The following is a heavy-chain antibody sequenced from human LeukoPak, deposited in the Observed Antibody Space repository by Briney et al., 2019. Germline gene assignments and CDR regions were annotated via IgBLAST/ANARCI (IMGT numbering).Heavy chain of an antibody. Sequence: PGGSLRLSCAASGFTFSSYAMHWVRQAPGKGLEYVSAISSNGGSTYYANSVKGRFTISRDNSKNTLYLQMGSLRAEDMAVYYCARVGDYYDSSGYYYDYWGQGTLVTVSS. CDR1: GFTFSSYA. V-gene: IGHV3-64*01. D-gene: IGHD3-22*01. CDR2: ISSNGGST. J-gene: IGHJ4*02. CDR3: ARVGDYYDSSGYYYDY.